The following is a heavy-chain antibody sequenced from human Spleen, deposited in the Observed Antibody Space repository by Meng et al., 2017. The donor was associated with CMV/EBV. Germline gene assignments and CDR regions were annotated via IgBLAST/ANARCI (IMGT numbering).Heavy chain of an antibody. CDR3: ARIYCSSTSCYRNYGMDV. CDR2: VSDSGYT. D-gene: IGHD2-2*01. Sequence: SETLSLTCTVSGGSINNYYWTWIWQPPGKGLEWIGYVSDSGYTSYSPSLKSRVTISVDTSKNQFSLRLTSMTAADTAVYYCARIYCSSTSCYRNYGMDVWGQGTTVTVSS. J-gene: IGHJ6*02. V-gene: IGHV4-59*01. CDR1: GGSINNYY.